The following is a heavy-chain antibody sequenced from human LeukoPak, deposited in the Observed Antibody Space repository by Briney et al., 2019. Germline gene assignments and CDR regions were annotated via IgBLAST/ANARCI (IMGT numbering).Heavy chain of an antibody. CDR2: IRSKAYGGTT. CDR1: GFTFGDYA. CDR3: TRDGIVGATTGFDY. D-gene: IGHD1-26*01. Sequence: PGGSLRLSCTASGFTFGDYAMSWVRQAPGKGLEWVGFIRSKAYGGTTEYAASVKGRFTISRDDSKSIAYLQMNSLKTEDTAVYYYTRDGIVGATTGFDYWGQGTLVTVSS. V-gene: IGHV3-49*04. J-gene: IGHJ4*02.